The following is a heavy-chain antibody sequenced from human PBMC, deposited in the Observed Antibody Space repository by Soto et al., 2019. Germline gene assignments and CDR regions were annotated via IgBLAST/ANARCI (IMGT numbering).Heavy chain of an antibody. J-gene: IGHJ6*02. CDR2: IDPSDSYT. V-gene: IGHV5-10-1*01. D-gene: IGHD6-6*01. CDR3: ARKGRSIAAHPSSYYYYGMDV. Sequence: GESLKISCKGSGYSFTSYWISWVRQMPGKGLEWMGRIDPSDSYTNYSPSFQGHVTISADKSISTAYLQWSSLKASDTAMYYCARKGRSIAAHPSSYYYYGMDVWGQGTTVTVSS. CDR1: GYSFTSYW.